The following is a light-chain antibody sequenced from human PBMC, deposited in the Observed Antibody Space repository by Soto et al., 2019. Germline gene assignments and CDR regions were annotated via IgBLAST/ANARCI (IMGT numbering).Light chain of an antibody. CDR2: GTS. CDR3: QQYDSLPPWT. CDR1: QSVSNN. V-gene: IGKV3-20*01. J-gene: IGKJ1*01. Sequence: VLTQTPATLAVYPGELASLPCRASQSVSNNLAWYQQKPGQSPRLLIFGTSIRATGIPDRFSGGGSGADFALTISRLDPEAVAVYYGQQYDSLPPWTFGQGTKVDIK.